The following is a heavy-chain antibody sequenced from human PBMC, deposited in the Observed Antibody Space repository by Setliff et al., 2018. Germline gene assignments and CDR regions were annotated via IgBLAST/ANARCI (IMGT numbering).Heavy chain of an antibody. D-gene: IGHD6-13*01. CDR1: GSSFTSYW. V-gene: IGHV5-51*01. J-gene: IGHJ6*03. CDR2: IYPGDSDT. Sequence: GESLMICCKGSGSSFTSYWIGWVRQMAGKVLEWMGIIYPGDSDTRYSPSFQGQITISADKSISTSYLQWSSLKASDTAMYYCARHHCSSWYVPYYYYMDVWGKGTTVTVSS. CDR3: ARHHCSSWYVPYYYYMDV.